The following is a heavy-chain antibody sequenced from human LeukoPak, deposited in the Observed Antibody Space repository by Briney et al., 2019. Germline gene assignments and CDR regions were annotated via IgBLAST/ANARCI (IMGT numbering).Heavy chain of an antibody. J-gene: IGHJ4*02. V-gene: IGHV5-51*01. CDR1: GYIFTSYW. CDR3: PRLYGDYVLDY. CDR2: IYPGDSDT. D-gene: IGHD4-17*01. Sequence: KPGESLKISCKGSGYIFTSYWIGCVRQMPGKLLELMGIIYPGDSDTRYSPSFQGQVTIPADKSISTAYLQWSSLKASDTAMYYCPRLYGDYVLDYWGQGTLVTLSS.